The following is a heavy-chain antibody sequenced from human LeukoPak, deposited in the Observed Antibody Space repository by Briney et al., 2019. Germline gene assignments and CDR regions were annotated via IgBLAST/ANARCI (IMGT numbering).Heavy chain of an antibody. CDR3: ARSAMVRGVIYWFDP. Sequence: ASVKVSCKASGGTFSSYAISWVRQAPGQGLEWMGGIIPIFGTANYAQKFQGRVTITADESTSTAYMELSSLRSEDTAVYYCARSAMVRGVIYWFDPWGQGTLVTASS. J-gene: IGHJ5*02. D-gene: IGHD3-10*01. CDR2: IIPIFGTA. V-gene: IGHV1-69*13. CDR1: GGTFSSYA.